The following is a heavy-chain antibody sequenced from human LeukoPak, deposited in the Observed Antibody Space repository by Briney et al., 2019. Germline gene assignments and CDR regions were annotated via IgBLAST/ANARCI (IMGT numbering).Heavy chain of an antibody. D-gene: IGHD2-8*01. CDR3: AKDQDIVLMVYPDYFDY. J-gene: IGHJ4*02. Sequence: GGSLRLSCAASGFTFSSYAMSWVRQAPGKGLEWVSAISGSGGSTYYADSVKGRFTISRDNSKNTLYLQMNSLRAEDTAVYYCAKDQDIVLMVYPDYFDYWGQGTLVTVSS. CDR2: ISGSGGST. V-gene: IGHV3-23*01. CDR1: GFTFSSYA.